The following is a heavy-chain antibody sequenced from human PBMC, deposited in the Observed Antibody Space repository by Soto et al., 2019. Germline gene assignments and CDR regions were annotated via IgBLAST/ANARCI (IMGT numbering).Heavy chain of an antibody. D-gene: IGHD4-17*01. CDR2: IYPGDSRT. J-gene: IGHJ5*02. CDR1: GYSFTNYW. Sequence: EVQLVQSGTEVKKPGESLKISCKDSGYSFTNYWIAWVRQMPGKGLEWMGIIYPGDSRTRYSPSFQGQVTISVDKSINAAYLQWSSLKASDTAIYYCARDLDYGGNSERFAPWGQGTLVIVSS. V-gene: IGHV5-51*03. CDR3: ARDLDYGGNSERFAP.